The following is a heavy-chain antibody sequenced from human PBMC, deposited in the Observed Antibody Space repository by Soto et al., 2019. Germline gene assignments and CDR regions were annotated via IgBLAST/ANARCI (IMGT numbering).Heavy chain of an antibody. CDR1: GYTFTSND. CDR2: MNPKSGDA. J-gene: IGHJ5*02. Sequence: QVQLVQSGAEVKKPGASVKVSCKASGYTFTSNDIYWLRQAPGQGPEWMGWMNPKSGDARHAQKFQDRLIMTRDTSITTAYMELTSLTSEDTAVYYCARGRPGGGVKRSWFDPWGQGTLVTVSS. D-gene: IGHD2-8*02. V-gene: IGHV1-8*01. CDR3: ARGRPGGGVKRSWFDP.